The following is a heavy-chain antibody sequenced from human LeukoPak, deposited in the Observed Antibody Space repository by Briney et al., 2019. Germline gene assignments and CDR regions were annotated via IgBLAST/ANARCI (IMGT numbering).Heavy chain of an antibody. V-gene: IGHV3-30*02. CDR2: IRYDGSNK. CDR3: AKDLDSVLWFGESFYGMDV. CDR1: GFIFSTYG. Sequence: GGSLRLSCAASGFIFSTYGMYWVRQAPGKGLEWVAFIRYDGSNKYYADSVKGRFTISRDNSKNTLYLQMNSLRAEDTAVYYCAKDLDSVLWFGESFYGMDVWGQGTTVTVSS. D-gene: IGHD3-10*01. J-gene: IGHJ6*02.